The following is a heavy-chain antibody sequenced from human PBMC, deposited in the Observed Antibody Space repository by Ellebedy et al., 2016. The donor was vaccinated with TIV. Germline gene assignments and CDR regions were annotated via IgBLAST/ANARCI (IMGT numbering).Heavy chain of an antibody. CDR3: ARDENYVAEVIDY. CDR2: ISSNSGNI. Sequence: PGGSLRLSCAASEFTFSDYHMSWIRQAPGKGLEWVSYISSNSGNIYYADSVKGRFTIARDNAKNSLYLQMNSLRDEDTAVYYCARDENYVAEVIDYWGQGTLVTVSS. V-gene: IGHV3-11*04. J-gene: IGHJ4*02. CDR1: EFTFSDYH. D-gene: IGHD1-7*01.